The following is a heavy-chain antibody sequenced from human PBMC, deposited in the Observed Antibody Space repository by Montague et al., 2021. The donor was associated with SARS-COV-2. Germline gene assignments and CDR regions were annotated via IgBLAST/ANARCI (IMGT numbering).Heavy chain of an antibody. V-gene: IGHV4-39*01. CDR3: ATRTRYPQNDFGF. D-gene: IGHD2-15*01. CDR2: IYNGGTT. CDR1: GDSIRNSDYS. J-gene: IGHJ4*02. Sequence: SETLSLTCTVSGDSIRNSDYSWGWVRQPPGKGLEWIGNIYNGGTTXYXXXXKRRVTIFVDTSKNQFSLKLSSVTAADTAVYYCATRTRYPQNDFGFWGQGTLVTVSS.